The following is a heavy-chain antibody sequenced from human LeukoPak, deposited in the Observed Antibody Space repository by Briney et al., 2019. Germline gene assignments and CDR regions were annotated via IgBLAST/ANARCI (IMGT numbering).Heavy chain of an antibody. D-gene: IGHD5-12*01. J-gene: IGHJ4*02. CDR1: GFTFSSYS. CDR2: ISSSSSYI. CDR3: ARDGTYTDYDPDFDI. V-gene: IGHV3-21*01. Sequence: GGSLRLSCAASGFTFSSYSMNWVRQAPGKGLEWVSSISSSSSYIYYADSVKGRFTISRDNAKNSLYLQMNSLRAEDTAVFYCARDGTYTDYDPDFDIWGQGTLVTVSS.